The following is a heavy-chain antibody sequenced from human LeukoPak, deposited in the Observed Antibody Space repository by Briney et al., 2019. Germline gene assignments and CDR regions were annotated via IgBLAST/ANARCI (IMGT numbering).Heavy chain of an antibody. Sequence: ASVKVSCKASGYTFTGYYMHWVRQAPGQGLEWMGWINPNSGGTNYAQKFQGRVTMTRDTSISTAYMELSRLRSDDTAVYYCARDRSRSDTAFDYWGQGTLVTVSS. J-gene: IGHJ4*02. V-gene: IGHV1-2*02. CDR1: GYTFTGYY. CDR3: ARDRSRSDTAFDY. D-gene: IGHD5-18*01. CDR2: INPNSGGT.